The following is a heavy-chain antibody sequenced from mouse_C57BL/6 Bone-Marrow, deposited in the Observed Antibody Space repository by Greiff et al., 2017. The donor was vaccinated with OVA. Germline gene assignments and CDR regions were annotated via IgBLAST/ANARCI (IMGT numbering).Heavy chain of an antibody. Sequence: QVQLQQSGAELARPGASVKMSCKASGYTFTSYTMHWVKQRPGQGLEWIGYINPSSGYTKYNQKFKDKATLTADKSSSTAYMQLSSLTSEDSAVYYCNSKGRAMDYWGQGTSVTVSS. CDR2: INPSSGYT. J-gene: IGHJ4*01. D-gene: IGHD2-5*01. CDR1: GYTFTSYT. CDR3: NSKGRAMDY. V-gene: IGHV1-4*01.